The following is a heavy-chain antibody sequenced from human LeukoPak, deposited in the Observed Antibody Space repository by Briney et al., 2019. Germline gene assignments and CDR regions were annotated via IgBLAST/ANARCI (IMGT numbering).Heavy chain of an antibody. J-gene: IGHJ6*02. CDR2: IYSGGST. V-gene: IGHV3-66*01. Sequence: PGGSLRLSCAASGFTVSSNYMGWVRQAPGKGLEWVSVIYSGGSTYYADSVKGRFTISRDNSKNTLYLQMNSLRAEDTAVYYCARASLPYDSSGYYYPYYYYGMDVWGQGTTVTVSS. CDR3: ARASLPYDSSGYYYPYYYYGMDV. D-gene: IGHD3-22*01. CDR1: GFTVSSNY.